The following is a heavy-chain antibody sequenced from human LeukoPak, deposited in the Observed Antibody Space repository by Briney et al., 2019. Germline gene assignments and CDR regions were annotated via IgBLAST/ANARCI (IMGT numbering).Heavy chain of an antibody. CDR3: ARVADYYGSGSYYFDY. CDR2: IYHSGST. D-gene: IGHD3-10*01. V-gene: IGHV4-38-2*02. Sequence: SETLSLTCTVSGYSISSGYYWGWIRQPPGKGLEWIGSIYHSGSTYYNPSLKSRVTISVDTSKNQFSLKLSSVTAADTAVYYCARVADYYGSGSYYFDYWGQGTLVTVSS. CDR1: GYSISSGYY. J-gene: IGHJ4*02.